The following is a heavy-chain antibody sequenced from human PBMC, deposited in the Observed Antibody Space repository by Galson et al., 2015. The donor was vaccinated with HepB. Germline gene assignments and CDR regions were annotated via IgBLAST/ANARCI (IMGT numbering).Heavy chain of an antibody. Sequence: SVKVSCKASGYTFTSYGISWVRQAPGQGLEWMGRIIPILGIANYAQKFQGRVTITADKSTSTAYMELSSLRSEDTAVYYCARGKSTGIYGGNRVWYFDLWGRGTLVTVSS. J-gene: IGHJ2*01. CDR3: ARGKSTGIYGGNRVWYFDL. D-gene: IGHD4-23*01. CDR2: IIPILGIA. V-gene: IGHV1-69*04. CDR1: GYTFTSYG.